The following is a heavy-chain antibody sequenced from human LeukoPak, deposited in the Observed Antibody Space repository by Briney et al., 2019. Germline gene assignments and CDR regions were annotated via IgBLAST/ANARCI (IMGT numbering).Heavy chain of an antibody. D-gene: IGHD2-2*01. V-gene: IGHV3-33*01. J-gene: IGHJ4*02. Sequence: GRSLRLSCAASGFSFSSYGMHWVRQAPGKGLEWVAVIWYDGSNKYYADSVKGRFTISRDNSKNTLYLQMGSLRAEDMAVYYCARGGYQLLYAPFDYWGQGTLVTVSS. CDR2: IWYDGSNK. CDR3: ARGGYQLLYAPFDY. CDR1: GFSFSSYG.